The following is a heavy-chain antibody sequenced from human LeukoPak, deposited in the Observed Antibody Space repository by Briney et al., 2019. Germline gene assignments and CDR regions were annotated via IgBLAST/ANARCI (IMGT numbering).Heavy chain of an antibody. CDR1: GVTFKTYY. D-gene: IGHD3-10*02. Sequence: GGSLRLSCAPSGVTFKTYYMSWVRQAPGKGLEWVANINQDGSEKNYVDSVKGRFTISRDNAKDSLYLQMNGLRAEDTAVYYCAELGITMIGGVWGKGTTVTISS. J-gene: IGHJ6*04. CDR3: AELGITMIGGV. CDR2: INQDGSEK. V-gene: IGHV3-7*01.